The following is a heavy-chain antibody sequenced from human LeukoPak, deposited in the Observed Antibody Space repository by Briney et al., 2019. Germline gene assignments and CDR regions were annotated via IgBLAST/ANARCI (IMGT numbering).Heavy chain of an antibody. V-gene: IGHV1-2*02. CDR2: IKPNSGGT. CDR1: GYTFTGYY. D-gene: IGHD2-15*01. CDR3: ARDWVLGYCSGGSCPNWFDP. J-gene: IGHJ5*02. Sequence: ASVKVSCKASGYTFTGYYMHWVRQAPGQGLEWMGWIKPNSGGTNYQGRVTMTRDTSISTAYMELSSLRSEDTAVYYCARDWVLGYCSGGSCPNWFDPWGQGTLVTVSS.